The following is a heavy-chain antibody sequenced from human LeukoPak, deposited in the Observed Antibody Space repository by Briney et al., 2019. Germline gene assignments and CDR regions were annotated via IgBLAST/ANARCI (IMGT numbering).Heavy chain of an antibody. CDR1: AFTFSSHA. D-gene: IGHD3-9*01. CDR3: ARVQYDILTGYYNLGYYYGMDV. Sequence: SGGSLRLSCAASAFTFSSHAMSWVRQTPGKGLEWVSAISAGGDNTLYADSVKGRFTISRDNSKNTLYLHMSSLRAEDTAVYYCARVQYDILTGYYNLGYYYGMDVWGQGTTVTVSS. CDR2: ISAGGDNT. J-gene: IGHJ6*02. V-gene: IGHV3-23*01.